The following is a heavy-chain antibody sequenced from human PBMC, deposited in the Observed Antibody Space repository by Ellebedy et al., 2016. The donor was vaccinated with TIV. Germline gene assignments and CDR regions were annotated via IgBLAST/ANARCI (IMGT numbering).Heavy chain of an antibody. D-gene: IGHD3-16*01. CDR2: IYYSGST. CDR1: GGSISSGDYY. Sequence: SETLSLTCTVSGGSISSGDYYWSWIRQPPGKGLEWIGYIYYSGSTYYNPSLKSRVTISVDTSKNQFSLKLSSVTAADTAVYYCASIGARDIIDYWGQGTLVTVSS. J-gene: IGHJ4*02. V-gene: IGHV4-30-4*01. CDR3: ASIGARDIIDY.